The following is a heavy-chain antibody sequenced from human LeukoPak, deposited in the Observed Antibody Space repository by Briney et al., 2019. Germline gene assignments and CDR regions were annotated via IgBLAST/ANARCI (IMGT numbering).Heavy chain of an antibody. CDR1: GFTFSSYC. CDR2: IKQDESEK. V-gene: IGHV3-7*01. D-gene: IGHD3-10*01. J-gene: IGHJ5*01. CDR3: ARDGGSGSLSTWFDS. Sequence: PGGSLRLSCAASGFTFSSYCMSWVRQAPGTGLEWVATIKQDESEKYYADSVKGRFTISRGNAKNSLYLQMNSLRAEDTAVYYCARDGGSGSLSTWFDSWGQGTLVTVSS.